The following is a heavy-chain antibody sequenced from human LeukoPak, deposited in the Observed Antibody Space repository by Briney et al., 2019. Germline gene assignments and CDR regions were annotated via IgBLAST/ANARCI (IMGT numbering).Heavy chain of an antibody. J-gene: IGHJ4*02. CDR2: IRFDGSNK. CDR3: AKPRYSGSYYFDY. V-gene: IGHV3-30*02. CDR1: GFTFSSYG. D-gene: IGHD1-26*01. Sequence: GGSLRLSCAASGFTFSSYGMHWVRQAPGKGLEWVTFIRFDGSNKYYADSVKGRFTISRDNSKNTLYLQINNLRAEDTAVYYCAKPRYSGSYYFDYWGRGTLVTVSS.